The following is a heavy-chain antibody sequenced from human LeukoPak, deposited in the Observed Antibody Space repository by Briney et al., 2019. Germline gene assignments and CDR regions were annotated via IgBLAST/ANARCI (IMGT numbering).Heavy chain of an antibody. J-gene: IGHJ4*02. CDR2: INPNSGGT. CDR3: ARETDPDSSSWQRPVDY. Sequence: ASVTVSCKASGYTFTGYYMHWVRRAPGQGLEWMGWINPNSGGTNYAQKFQGRVTMTRDTSISTAYMELNRLRSDDTAVYYCARETDPDSSSWQRPVDYWGQGTLVTVSS. CDR1: GYTFTGYY. D-gene: IGHD6-13*01. V-gene: IGHV1-2*02.